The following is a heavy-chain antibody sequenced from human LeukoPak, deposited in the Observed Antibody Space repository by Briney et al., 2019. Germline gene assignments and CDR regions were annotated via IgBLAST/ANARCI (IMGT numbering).Heavy chain of an antibody. Sequence: SETLSLTCAVYGGSFSGYYWSWTRQPPGKGLEWIGEINHSGSTNYNPSLKSRVTISVDTSKNQFSLKLSSVTAADTAVYYCARGRYYYDSSGYYLDYWGQGTLVTVSS. CDR2: INHSGST. D-gene: IGHD3-22*01. CDR1: GGSFSGYY. CDR3: ARGRYYYDSSGYYLDY. J-gene: IGHJ4*02. V-gene: IGHV4-34*01.